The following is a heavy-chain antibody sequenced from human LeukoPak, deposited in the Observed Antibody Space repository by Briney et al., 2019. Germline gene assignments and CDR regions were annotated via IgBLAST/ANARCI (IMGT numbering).Heavy chain of an antibody. CDR2: ISSSGYI. D-gene: IGHD4-17*01. J-gene: IGHJ5*02. CDR3: ARRTYGDTTLNWFDP. CDR1: GFTFTGYT. V-gene: IGHV3-21*01. Sequence: GGSLRLSCAASGFTFTGYTINWVRQAPGKGLEWVSSISSSGYICYADSGRGRFTISRDNAKNSVYLQINSLRAEATAVYYCARRTYGDTTLNWFDPWGQGTLSPSPQ.